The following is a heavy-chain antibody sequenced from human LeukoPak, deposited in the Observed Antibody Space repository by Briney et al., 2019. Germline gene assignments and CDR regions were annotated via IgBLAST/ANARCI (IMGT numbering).Heavy chain of an antibody. V-gene: IGHV4-59*08. D-gene: IGHD4-11*01. CDR2: ISFNGST. Sequence: KPSETLSLTCAVSGDSISPYYWTWIRQPPGKGLEWIGHISFNGSTNYNPSLNSRVSLSVDTSKSQISLKLRSVTAADTAIYYCARVKRGNYGSFNWFDPWGQGTLVTVSS. J-gene: IGHJ5*02. CDR1: GDSISPYY. CDR3: ARVKRGNYGSFNWFDP.